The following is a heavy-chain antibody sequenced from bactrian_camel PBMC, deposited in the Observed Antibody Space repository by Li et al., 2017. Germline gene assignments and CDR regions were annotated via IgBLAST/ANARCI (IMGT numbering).Heavy chain of an antibody. CDR2: INTENLLT. D-gene: IGHD5*01. CDR1: VDISGGRC. Sequence: HVQLVESGGGSVQTGGSLRLSCAASVDISGGRCMAWFRQAPGGGREGVATINTENLLTHYATSVKGRFTISHDNALNTVYLDMKSLKPEDTGMYFCAVDQEIFGTTCPNWARQNRYGLWGQGTQVTVS. J-gene: IGHJ4*01. CDR3: AVDQEIFGTTCPNWARQNRYGL. V-gene: IGHV3S1*01.